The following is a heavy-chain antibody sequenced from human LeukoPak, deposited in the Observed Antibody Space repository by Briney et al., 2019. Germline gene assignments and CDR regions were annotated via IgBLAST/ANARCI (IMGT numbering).Heavy chain of an antibody. J-gene: IGHJ4*02. CDR3: ARGYYYDSSGSVLHY. Sequence: GALRLSCAASGFTFSSYAMHWVRQAPGKGLEWVAVISYDGSNKYYADSVKGRFTISRDNSKNTLYLQMNSLGAEDTAVYYCARGYYYDSSGSVLHYWGQGTLVTVSS. CDR2: ISYDGSNK. V-gene: IGHV3-30*04. CDR1: GFTFSSYA. D-gene: IGHD3-22*01.